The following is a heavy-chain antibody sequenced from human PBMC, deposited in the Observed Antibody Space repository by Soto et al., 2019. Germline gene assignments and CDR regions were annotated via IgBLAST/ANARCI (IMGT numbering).Heavy chain of an antibody. D-gene: IGHD3-22*01. J-gene: IGHJ5*02. CDR2: IRSKAYGGTT. V-gene: IGHV3-49*04. CDR1: GFTFGDYA. Sequence: PGGSLRLSCTASGFTFGDYAMSWVRQAPGKGLEWVGFIRSKAYGGTTEYAASVKGRFTISRDDSKSIAYLQMNSLKTEDTAVYYCTREEDYYDSPRFDPWGQGTLVTVSS. CDR3: TREEDYYDSPRFDP.